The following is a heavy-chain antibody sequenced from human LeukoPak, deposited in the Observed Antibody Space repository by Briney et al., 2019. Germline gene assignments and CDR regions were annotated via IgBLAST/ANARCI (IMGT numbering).Heavy chain of an antibody. V-gene: IGHV1-2*02. Sequence: ASVKVSCKASGYTFTGYYMHWVRQAPGQGLEWMGWINPNSGGTNYAQKFQGRVTMTRDTSIRTAYMELSRLRSDDTAVYYCARALRPNYSSSWSEPGYWGQGTLVTVSS. CDR3: ARALRPNYSSSWSEPGY. CDR2: INPNSGGT. D-gene: IGHD6-13*01. J-gene: IGHJ4*02. CDR1: GYTFTGYY.